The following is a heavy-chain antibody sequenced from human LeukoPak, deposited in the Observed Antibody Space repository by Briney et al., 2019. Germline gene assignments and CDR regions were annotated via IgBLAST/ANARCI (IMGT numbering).Heavy chain of an antibody. CDR1: GFTINNYA. CDR3: AKGKYTTKYYGLNFDH. D-gene: IGHD2/OR15-2a*01. V-gene: IGHV3-23*01. CDR2: VSYSGGST. J-gene: IGHJ4*02. Sequence: GGSLRLSCAASGFTINNYAMNWVRQAPGKGLEWVSTVSYSGGSTDYADSVKGRFTISRDNSKNTLYLQMSSPRAEDTAVYYCAKGKYTTKYYGLNFDHWGQGTLVTVSS.